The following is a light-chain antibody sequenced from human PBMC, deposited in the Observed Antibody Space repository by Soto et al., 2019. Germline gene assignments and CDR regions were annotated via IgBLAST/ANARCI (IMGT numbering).Light chain of an antibody. Sequence: DIVVTQSPLSLPVTPGEPASITCRSSQSLLHRNGYNYLDWYLQKPGQSPQLLIYLGSNRASGVPDRFSGSGSGTDFTLKISRVEAEDVGVYYCMQTLQIRTFGQGTKVDIK. J-gene: IGKJ1*01. CDR2: LGS. CDR3: MQTLQIRT. CDR1: QSLLHRNGYNY. V-gene: IGKV2-28*01.